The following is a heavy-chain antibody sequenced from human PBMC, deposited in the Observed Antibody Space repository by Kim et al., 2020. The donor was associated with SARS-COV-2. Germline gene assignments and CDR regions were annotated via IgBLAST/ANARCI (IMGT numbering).Heavy chain of an antibody. CDR3: ARGMVGAKKDY. J-gene: IGHJ4*02. CDR2: T. D-gene: IGHD1-26*01. V-gene: IGHV4-34*01. Sequence: TNYNPSLKSRVTISVDTSKNQFSLKLSSVTAADTAVYYCARGMVGAKKDYWGQGTLVTVSS.